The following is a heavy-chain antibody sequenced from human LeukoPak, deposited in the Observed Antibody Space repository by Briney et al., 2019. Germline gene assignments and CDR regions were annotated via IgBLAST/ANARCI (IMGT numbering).Heavy chain of an antibody. CDR3: VRDFVGASYYFDY. J-gene: IGHJ4*02. Sequence: PGGSLRLSFAASGFTSISYRLNWVRKAPGKGLGGVSSISSSSSYIYYADSVKGRFTISRDNAKNSLYLQMNSLRAEDTAVYYCVRDFVGASYYFDYWGQGTLVTVSS. CDR1: GFTSISYR. D-gene: IGHD1-26*01. V-gene: IGHV3-21*01. CDR2: ISSSSSYI.